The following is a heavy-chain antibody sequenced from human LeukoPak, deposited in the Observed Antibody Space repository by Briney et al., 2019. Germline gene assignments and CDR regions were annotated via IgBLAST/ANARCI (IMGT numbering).Heavy chain of an antibody. Sequence: SETLSLTCTVSGVSISSSNSYWGWIRQPPGKGLEWIGSIYYSGNTYYNASLKSQVSISIDTSKNQFSLKLSSVTAADTAVYYCARRVGIVATRNWFDPWGQGTLVTVSS. CDR1: GVSISSSNSY. D-gene: IGHD5-12*01. CDR3: ARRVGIVATRNWFDP. V-gene: IGHV4-39*01. CDR2: IYYSGNT. J-gene: IGHJ5*02.